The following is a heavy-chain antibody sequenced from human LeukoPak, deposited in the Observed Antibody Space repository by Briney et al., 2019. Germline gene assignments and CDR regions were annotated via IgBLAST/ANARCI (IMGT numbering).Heavy chain of an antibody. V-gene: IGHV3-7*03. CDR2: IKQDGSEK. CDR1: GFTFSSYW. Sequence: GGSLRLSCAASGFTFSSYWMSWVRQAPGKGLEWVANIKQDGSEKYYVDSVKGRFTISRDNAKNSLYLQMNSLRAEDTAVYYCARYAVPRLTRFDYWGQGTLVTVSS. J-gene: IGHJ4*02. CDR3: ARYAVPRLTRFDY. D-gene: IGHD6-19*01.